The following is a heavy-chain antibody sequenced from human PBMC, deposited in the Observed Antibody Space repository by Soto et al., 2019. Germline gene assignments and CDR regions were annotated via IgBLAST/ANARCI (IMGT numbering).Heavy chain of an antibody. V-gene: IGHV3-23*01. CDR1: GFTFSSYA. Sequence: PGGSLRLSCAASGFTFSSYAMSWVRQAPGKGLEWVSAISGSGGSTYYADSVKGRFTISRDNSKNTLYLQMNSLRAEDTAVYYCAKVTMVRGVIYYYYYGMDVWRQGTTVTVSS. CDR3: AKVTMVRGVIYYYYYGMDV. CDR2: ISGSGGST. J-gene: IGHJ6*02. D-gene: IGHD3-10*01.